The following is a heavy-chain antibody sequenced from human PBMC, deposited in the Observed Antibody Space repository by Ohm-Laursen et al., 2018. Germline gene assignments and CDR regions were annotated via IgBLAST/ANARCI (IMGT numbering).Heavy chain of an antibody. CDR2: INSDGSST. D-gene: IGHD6-25*01. J-gene: IGHJ6*02. Sequence: GSLRLSCSASGFTFSSYWMHWVRQAPGEGLVWVSRINSDGSSTRYADSVKGRFTIARDNAKNTLFLQMDSLRAEDTAVYYCARAFASSDYYGLDVWGQGTTVTVSS. CDR1: GFTFSSYW. V-gene: IGHV3-74*01. CDR3: ARAFASSDYYGLDV.